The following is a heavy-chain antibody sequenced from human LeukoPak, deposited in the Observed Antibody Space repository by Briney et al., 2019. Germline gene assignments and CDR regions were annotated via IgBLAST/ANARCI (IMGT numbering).Heavy chain of an antibody. CDR2: IYDSGST. D-gene: IGHD6-25*01. CDR1: GDSISSSSHY. J-gene: IGHJ3*02. CDR3: ARHRSGVVRAFDI. Sequence: KPSDTLSLICSVSGDSISSSSHYWGWIRQPPGKGLEWFGDIYDSGSTYNPSLTSRVTISVDPSKNQFSLELSSVTAADTAVYYCARHRSGVVRAFDIWGQGTMVTVSS. V-gene: IGHV4-39*01.